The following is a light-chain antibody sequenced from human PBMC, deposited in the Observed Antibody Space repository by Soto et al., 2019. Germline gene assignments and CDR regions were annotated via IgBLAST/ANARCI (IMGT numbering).Light chain of an antibody. CDR1: QGISSA. CDR3: QQFNNYPLT. Sequence: AIQLTQSPSSLSASVGDRVTITCRASQGISSALAWYQQKPGKAPKLLIYDASSLESGLPSRFSGSGSGTHFTLTMSRLQPEEFATYYCQQFNNYPLTFGGGTKVEIK. CDR2: DAS. V-gene: IGKV1D-13*01. J-gene: IGKJ4*02.